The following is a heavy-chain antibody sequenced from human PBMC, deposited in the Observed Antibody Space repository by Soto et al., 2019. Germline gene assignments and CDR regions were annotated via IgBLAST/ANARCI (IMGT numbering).Heavy chain of an antibody. CDR2: ISGSGGST. J-gene: IGHJ6*02. V-gene: IGHV3-23*01. CDR3: AKDRNEYCSSTSCYTDYYGMDV. Sequence: EVQLLESGGGLVQPGGSLRLSWAASGFTFSSYAMSWVRQAPGKGLEWVSAISGSGGSTYYADSVKGRFTISRDNSKNTLYLQMNSLRAEDTAVYYCAKDRNEYCSSTSCYTDYYGMDVWGQGTTVTVSS. CDR1: GFTFSSYA. D-gene: IGHD2-2*02.